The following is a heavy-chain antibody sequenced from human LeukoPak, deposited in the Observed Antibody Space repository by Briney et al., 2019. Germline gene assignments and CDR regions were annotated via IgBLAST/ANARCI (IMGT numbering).Heavy chain of an antibody. V-gene: IGHV4-34*01. CDR3: ARGKYYYDSSGYYYVNP. CDR2: INHSGST. CDR1: GGSFSGYY. J-gene: IGHJ5*02. D-gene: IGHD3-22*01. Sequence: PSETLSLTCAVYGGSFSGYYWSWIRQPPGKGLEWIGEINHSGSTNYNPSLKSRVTISVDTSKNQFSLKLSSVTAADTAVYYCARGKYYYDSSGYYYVNPWGQGTLVTVSS.